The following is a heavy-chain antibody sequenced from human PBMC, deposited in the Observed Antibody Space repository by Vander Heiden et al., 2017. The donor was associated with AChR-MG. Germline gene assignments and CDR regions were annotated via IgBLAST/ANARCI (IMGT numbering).Heavy chain of an antibody. CDR3: AKVLWFRELLSPDY. CDR2: ISYDGSNK. Sequence: QVQLVESGGGVVQPGRSLRLSCAASGFTFRSYGMHWVRQAPGKGLEWVAVISYDGSNKYYADSVKGRFTISRDNSKNTLYLQMNSLRAEDTAVYYCAKVLWFRELLSPDYWGQGTLVTVSS. CDR1: GFTFRSYG. D-gene: IGHD3-10*01. J-gene: IGHJ4*02. V-gene: IGHV3-30*18.